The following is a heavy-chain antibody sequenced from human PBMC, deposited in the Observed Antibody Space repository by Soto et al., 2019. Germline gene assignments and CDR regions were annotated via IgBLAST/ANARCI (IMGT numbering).Heavy chain of an antibody. Sequence: PGGSLRLSCATSGFTFSKAWVGWVRQAPGKGLEGVGRIMSKTDGGTTDYAAPVKGRFTISRDDSKSTLYLQMNSLKTEDTAFYYCTTDSGMSPYSFDYWGQGTLVTVSS. D-gene: IGHD1-26*01. CDR3: TTDSGMSPYSFDY. CDR2: IMSKTDGGTT. CDR1: GFTFSKAW. J-gene: IGHJ4*02. V-gene: IGHV3-15*01.